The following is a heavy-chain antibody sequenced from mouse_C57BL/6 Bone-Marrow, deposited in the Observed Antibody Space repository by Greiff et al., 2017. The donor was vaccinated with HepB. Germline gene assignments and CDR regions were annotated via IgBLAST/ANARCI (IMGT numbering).Heavy chain of an antibody. J-gene: IGHJ3*01. V-gene: IGHV1-64*01. CDR3: ARYGSRAWFAY. Sequence: QVQLQQPGAELVKPGASVKLSCKASGYTFTSYWMHWVKQRPGQGLEWIGMIHPNSGSTNYNEKFKSKATLTVDKSSSTAYMQLSSLTSEDSAVYYCARYGSRAWFAYWGQGTLVTVSA. CDR1: GYTFTSYW. D-gene: IGHD1-1*01. CDR2: IHPNSGST.